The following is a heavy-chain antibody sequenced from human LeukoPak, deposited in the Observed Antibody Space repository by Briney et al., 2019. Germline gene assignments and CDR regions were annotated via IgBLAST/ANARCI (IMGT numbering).Heavy chain of an antibody. CDR2: ISAYNGNT. CDR3: ARDPRHYDSSGYYWFDP. CDR1: GYTFTTYA. D-gene: IGHD3-22*01. J-gene: IGHJ5*02. Sequence: ASVKVSCKASGYTFTTYAISWVRQAPGQGLEWMGWISAYNGNTNYAQKLQGRVTMTTDTSTSTAYMELRSLRSDDTAVYYCARDPRHYDSSGYYWFDPWGQGTLVTVSS. V-gene: IGHV1-18*01.